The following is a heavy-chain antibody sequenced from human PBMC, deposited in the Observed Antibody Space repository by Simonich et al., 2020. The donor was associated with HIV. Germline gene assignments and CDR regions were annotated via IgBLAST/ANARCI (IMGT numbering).Heavy chain of an antibody. V-gene: IGHV4-34*01. J-gene: IGHJ4*02. CDR2: INHSENT. CDR1: GGSLSGNY. Sequence: QVQLQQWGAGLLKPSETLSLTCVVYGGSLSGNYWSWVRQPPGKGLEWIGEINHSENTNYKPSLKTRFTISLDTSKNQFSLKLSSVTAADTAVYYCARSPYYYDISGDLYYWGQGTLVTVSS. D-gene: IGHD3-22*01. CDR3: ARSPYYYDISGDLYY.